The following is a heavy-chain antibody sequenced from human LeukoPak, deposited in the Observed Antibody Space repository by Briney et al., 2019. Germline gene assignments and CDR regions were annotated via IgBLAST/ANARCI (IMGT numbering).Heavy chain of an antibody. CDR2: ISAQHGQT. Sequence: ASVKVSCKTSGYSENFYGITWVRQVAGQGLEWMGWISAQHGQTEYAPNSQDRVTMTTDTSTSTAYMELRSLRSDDTAVYYCARDAGSYSDGNLDYWGQGTLVTVSS. CDR3: ARDAGSYSDGNLDY. J-gene: IGHJ4*02. D-gene: IGHD1-26*01. V-gene: IGHV1-18*01. CDR1: GYSENFYG.